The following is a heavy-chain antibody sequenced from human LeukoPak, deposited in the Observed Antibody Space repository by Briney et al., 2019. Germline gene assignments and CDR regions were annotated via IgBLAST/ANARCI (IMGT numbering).Heavy chain of an antibody. D-gene: IGHD3-10*01. V-gene: IGHV3-20*04. J-gene: IGHJ4*02. CDR1: GFTFDDSG. Sequence: GGSLRLSCAASGFTFDDSGMSWVRQAPGKGLEWVSGINWSGASTGYADSVKGRFTISRDNAKNSLYLQMNSLRAEDSAVYYCAKVNYYASGPKEFDYWGQGTLVTVSS. CDR3: AKVNYYASGPKEFDY. CDR2: INWSGAST.